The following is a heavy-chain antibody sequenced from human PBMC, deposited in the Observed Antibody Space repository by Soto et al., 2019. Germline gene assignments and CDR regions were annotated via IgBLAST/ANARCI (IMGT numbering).Heavy chain of an antibody. V-gene: IGHV5-51*01. D-gene: IGHD1-20*01. J-gene: IGHJ4*02. CDR2: IYPGDSDT. CDR1: GYSFTTYW. CDR3: ARHITGGFDY. Sequence: GESLKISCKGSGYSFTTYWIAWVRQMPGKGLEWMGIIYPGDSDTRYSPPFRGQVTISADKSISTAYLQWSSLKASDTAIYYCARHITGGFDYWGQGALVTVSS.